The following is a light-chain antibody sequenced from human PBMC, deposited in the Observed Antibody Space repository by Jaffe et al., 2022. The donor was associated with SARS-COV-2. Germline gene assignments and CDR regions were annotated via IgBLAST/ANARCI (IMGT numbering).Light chain of an antibody. CDR1: PSNIGANYA. Sequence: SLMTQPPSMSGAPGQSVTISCTDSPSNIGANYAVHWYRQSSGAAPELLIYNNNIRPSGVPDRFSASKSGTTSSLTISDLQAEDESVYYCQSYDTILSGAVFGGGTRLTVL. J-gene: IGLJ2*01. CDR3: QSYDTILSGAV. CDR2: NNN. V-gene: IGLV1-40*01.